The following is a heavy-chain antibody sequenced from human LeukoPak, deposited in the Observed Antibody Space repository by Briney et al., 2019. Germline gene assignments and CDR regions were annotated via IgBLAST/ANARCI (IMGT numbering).Heavy chain of an antibody. CDR1: GFTSSSSW. CDR2: INSDGSNT. CDR3: VRSLMGLEDY. J-gene: IGHJ4*02. V-gene: IGHV3-74*01. Sequence: GGSLRLSCAASGFTSSSSWMHWVRQAPGKGLVWVSRINSDGSNTNYADSVKGRFTISRDNAKNTLYLQMNSLRAEDTAVYYCVRSLMGLEDYWGQGTLVIVSS. D-gene: IGHD2-8*01.